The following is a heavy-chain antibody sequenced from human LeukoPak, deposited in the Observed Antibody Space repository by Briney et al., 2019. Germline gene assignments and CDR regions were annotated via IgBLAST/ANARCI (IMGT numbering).Heavy chain of an antibody. CDR3: ARETSLAGFASGLGFNY. Sequence: PSETLSLTCTVSGGSISGWYWSWIRQPPGKGLEWIGYIYGSGYTNYNPSLKSRVTMSIDTSKNHFSLKLTSVTAADAATYYCARETSLAGFASGLGFNYWGQGILVTVSS. J-gene: IGHJ4*02. CDR1: GGSISGWY. CDR2: IYGSGYT. D-gene: IGHD6-19*01. V-gene: IGHV4-59*01.